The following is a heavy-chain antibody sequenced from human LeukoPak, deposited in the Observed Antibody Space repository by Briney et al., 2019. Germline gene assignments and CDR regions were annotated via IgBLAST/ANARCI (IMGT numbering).Heavy chain of an antibody. D-gene: IGHD3-3*01. CDR1: GGSISSYY. V-gene: IGHV4-59*08. J-gene: IGHJ6*04. CDR3: ARHGRRFLEWPPDV. Sequence: PSETLSLTCTVSGGSISSYYWSWIRQHPGKRLEWIGYIYYSGSTNYNPSLKSRVTISVDTSKNQFSLKLSSVTAADTAVYYCARHGRRFLEWPPDVWGKGTTVTVSS. CDR2: IYYSGST.